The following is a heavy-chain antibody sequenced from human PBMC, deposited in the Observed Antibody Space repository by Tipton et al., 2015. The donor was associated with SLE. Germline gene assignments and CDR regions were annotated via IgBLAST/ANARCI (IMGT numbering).Heavy chain of an antibody. CDR1: GFTFSSYS. Sequence: GSLRLSCAASGFTFSSYSMNWVRQAPGKGLEWVSYISSSSSTIYYADSVKGRFTISRDNAKNTLYLQMNSLRAEDTAVYYCAKDPTVVTPGYWGQGTLVTVSS. CDR3: AKDPTVVTPGY. D-gene: IGHD4-23*01. V-gene: IGHV3-48*01. CDR2: ISSSSSTI. J-gene: IGHJ4*02.